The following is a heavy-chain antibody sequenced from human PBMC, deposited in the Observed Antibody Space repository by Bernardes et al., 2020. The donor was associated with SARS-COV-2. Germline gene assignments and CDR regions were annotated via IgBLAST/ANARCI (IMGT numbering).Heavy chain of an antibody. CDR2: ISSGSRAI. CDR3: ARISVGDQKSA. CDR1: GFTFSTYS. J-gene: IGHJ4*02. Sequence: GGSLRLSCAASGFTFSTYSMNWVRQAPGTGLGWLSYISSGSRAIKYADSVRGRFTISRDDAKNSLYLQMNSLRAEDTAVYYCARISVGDQKSAWGQGTLVTVSS. D-gene: IGHD2-2*01. V-gene: IGHV3-48*04.